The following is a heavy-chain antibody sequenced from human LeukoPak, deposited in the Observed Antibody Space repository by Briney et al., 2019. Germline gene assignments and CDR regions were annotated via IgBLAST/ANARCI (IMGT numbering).Heavy chain of an antibody. CDR3: ARRSRGGLD. CDR1: GGSISSSSYY. D-gene: IGHD3-10*01. V-gene: IGHV4-39*07. Sequence: PSETLSLTCTVSGGSISSSSYYWGWIRQPPGKGLEWIGSIYYSGSTYYNPSLKSRVTISVDASKNQFSLKLSSVTAADTAVYYCARRSRGGLDWGQGTLVTVSS. J-gene: IGHJ4*02. CDR2: IYYSGST.